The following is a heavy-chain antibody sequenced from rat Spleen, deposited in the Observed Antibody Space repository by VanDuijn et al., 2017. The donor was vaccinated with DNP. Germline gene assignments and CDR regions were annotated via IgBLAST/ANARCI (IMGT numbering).Heavy chain of an antibody. CDR1: GFTFSDYN. Sequence: EVQLVESGGGLVQPGRSLKLSCVGSGFTFSDYNMAWVRQAPKKGLEWVATISYDGSSAYYRDSVKGRFTISRDNAKSTLYLQMDSLRSEDSANYYCARPDYWGQGVMVTVSS. J-gene: IGHJ2*01. CDR2: ISYDGSSA. V-gene: IGHV5-7*01. CDR3: ARPDY.